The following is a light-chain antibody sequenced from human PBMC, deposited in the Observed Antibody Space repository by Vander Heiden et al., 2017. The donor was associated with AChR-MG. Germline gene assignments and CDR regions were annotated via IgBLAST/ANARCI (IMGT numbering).Light chain of an antibody. CDR3: QAWDSNTAWV. J-gene: IGLJ3*02. CDR1: KLGDKY. CDR2: QDT. V-gene: IGLV3-1*01. Sequence: SYEVTQPPSVSVSPGQTATITCSGDKLGDKYSSWYQQKPGQSPVLVIYQDTKRPAGIPERFSGSNSGNTATLTISGTQAMDEADYYCQAWDSNTAWVFGGGTKLTVL.